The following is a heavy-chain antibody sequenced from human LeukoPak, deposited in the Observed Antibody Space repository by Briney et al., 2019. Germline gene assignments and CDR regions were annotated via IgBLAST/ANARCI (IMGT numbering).Heavy chain of an antibody. CDR2: IYYSGST. CDR3: ARGADCSSTSCYLS. V-gene: IGHV4-59*01. J-gene: IGHJ4*02. CDR1: GGSISSYY. Sequence: PSETLSLTCTVSGGSISSYYWSWIRQPPGKGLEWIGYIYYSGSTNYNPSLKSRVTISVDTSKNQFSLKLSSVTAADTAVYYCARGADCSSTSCYLSWGQGTLVTVSS. D-gene: IGHD2-2*01.